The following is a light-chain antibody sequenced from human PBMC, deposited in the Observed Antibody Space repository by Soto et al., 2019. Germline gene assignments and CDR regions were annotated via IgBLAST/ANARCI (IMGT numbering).Light chain of an antibody. V-gene: IGKV3-20*01. CDR3: HQYADSPQT. CDR1: QSVSSSY. Sequence: EILLTQSPGTLSLSPGEIATLSCSASQSVSSSYLAWYQQKPGQAPRLLIYDASNRATGIPARFRGSGSGTDFTLTISSLEPEDSAVYFCHQYADSPQTLGQGTKVDIK. CDR2: DAS. J-gene: IGKJ2*01.